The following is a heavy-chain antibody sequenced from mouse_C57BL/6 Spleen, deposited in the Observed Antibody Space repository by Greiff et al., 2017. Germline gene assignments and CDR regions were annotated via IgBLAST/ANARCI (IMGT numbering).Heavy chain of an antibody. CDR1: GFSLTSYG. Sequence: VQLQESGPGLVAPSQSLSITCTVSGFSLTSYGVHWVRQPPGKGLEWLVVIWSDGSTTYNSALKSRLSISKDNSKSQVFLKMNSLQTDDTAMYYCARHRDSNYDWYFDVWGTGTTVTVSS. CDR3: ARHRDSNYDWYFDV. D-gene: IGHD2-5*01. V-gene: IGHV2-6-1*01. CDR2: IWSDGST. J-gene: IGHJ1*03.